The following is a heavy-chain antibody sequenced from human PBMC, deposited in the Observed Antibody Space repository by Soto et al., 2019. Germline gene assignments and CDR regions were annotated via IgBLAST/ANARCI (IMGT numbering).Heavy chain of an antibody. CDR1: GFTFSSYG. Sequence: GGSLRLSCAASGFTFSSYGMHWVRQAPGKGLEWVAVIWYDGSNKYYADSVKGRFTISRDNSKNTLYLQMNSLRAEDTAVYYCARDSFFWQKLVRDYYYYGMDVWGQGTTVTV. D-gene: IGHD6-13*01. CDR2: IWYDGSNK. J-gene: IGHJ6*02. CDR3: ARDSFFWQKLVRDYYYYGMDV. V-gene: IGHV3-33*01.